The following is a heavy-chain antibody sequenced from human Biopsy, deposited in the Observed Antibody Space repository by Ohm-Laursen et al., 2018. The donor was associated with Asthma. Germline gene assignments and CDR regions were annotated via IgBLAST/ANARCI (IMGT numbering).Heavy chain of an antibody. Sequence: TLSLTCAVSGGSINSGGYSWNWIRQHPGKGLEWIGYIHHSGTSYFNPSLKSRVSFSRDTSKNQFSLRLSSVTAADTAMYYCARIPRRSGSYFVDYWGQGTLVTVSS. D-gene: IGHD3-22*01. CDR1: GGSINSGGYS. CDR3: ARIPRRSGSYFVDY. CDR2: IHHSGTS. V-gene: IGHV4-31*11. J-gene: IGHJ4*02.